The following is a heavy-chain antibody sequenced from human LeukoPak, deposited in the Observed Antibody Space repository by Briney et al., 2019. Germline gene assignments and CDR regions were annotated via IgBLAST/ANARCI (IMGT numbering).Heavy chain of an antibody. CDR1: GFTFGDYA. J-gene: IGHJ4*02. CDR3: TRDGPFLLEWLLSSFDY. CDR2: IRSKAYGGTT. V-gene: IGHV3-49*04. D-gene: IGHD3-3*01. Sequence: GGSLRLSCTASGFTFGDYAMSWVRQAPGKGLEWVGFIRSKAYGGTTEYAASVKGRFTISRDDSKSIAYLQMNSLKTEDTAVYYCTRDGPFLLEWLLSSFDYWGQGTLVTVSS.